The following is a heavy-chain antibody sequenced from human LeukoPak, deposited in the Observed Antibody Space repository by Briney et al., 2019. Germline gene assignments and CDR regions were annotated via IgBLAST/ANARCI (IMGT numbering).Heavy chain of an antibody. CDR1: GFTFSSSA. D-gene: IGHD6-19*01. CDR2: ISASGGST. J-gene: IGHJ5*02. V-gene: IGHV3-23*01. Sequence: GGSLRLSCAASGFTFSSSAMSWVRQVPGKGLEWVSGISASGGSTYYADSVKGRFTISRDNPKNTLYLQMNSLRAEDTAVYYCARDEAGNWFDPWGQGTLVTVSS. CDR3: ARDEAGNWFDP.